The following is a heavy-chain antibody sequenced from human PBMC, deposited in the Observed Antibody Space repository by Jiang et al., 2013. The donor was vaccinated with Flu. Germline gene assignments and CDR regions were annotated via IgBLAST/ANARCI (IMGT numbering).Heavy chain of an antibody. J-gene: IGHJ6*02. V-gene: IGHV1-18*01. D-gene: IGHD3-10*01. CDR1: GYTFISYG. CDR3: AREGSVLVWFGESPGPFHYYGMDV. Sequence: GAEVKKPGASVKVSCKASGYTFISYGVTWVRQAPGQGLEWMGWISAYNGNTNYAQKFQGRVTMTTDTSTSTAYMELRSLKSDDTAVYYCAREGSVLVWFGESPGPFHYYGMDVWGQGTTVTVSS. CDR2: ISAYNGNT.